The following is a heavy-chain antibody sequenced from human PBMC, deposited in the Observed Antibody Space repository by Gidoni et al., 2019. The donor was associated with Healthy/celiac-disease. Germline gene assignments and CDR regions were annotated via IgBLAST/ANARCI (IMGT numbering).Heavy chain of an antibody. J-gene: IGHJ1*01. CDR2: ST. D-gene: IGHD5-12*01. V-gene: IGHV4-30-2*01. CDR3: ARARRDGYGWGYFQH. Sequence: STYYNPSLKSRVTISVDRSKNQFSLKLSSVTAADTAVYYCARARRDGYGWGYFQHWGQGTLVTVSS.